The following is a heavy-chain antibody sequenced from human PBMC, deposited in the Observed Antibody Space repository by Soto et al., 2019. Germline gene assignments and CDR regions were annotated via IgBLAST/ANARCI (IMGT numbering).Heavy chain of an antibody. V-gene: IGHV1-2*02. D-gene: IGHD6-19*01. J-gene: IGHJ4*02. CDR2: INANSGDT. CDR3: ARGGALDGTSPPFNH. CDR1: GYTFSGHY. Sequence: QVQLVQSGAEVKKPGASVRVSCKVSGYTFSGHYMHWIRQAPGQGPEWLGWINANSGDTDRAPKFQDRLTMTRDTSISTAYMELSRLRSDDTAVYYCARGGALDGTSPPFNHWGQGTLVTVSS.